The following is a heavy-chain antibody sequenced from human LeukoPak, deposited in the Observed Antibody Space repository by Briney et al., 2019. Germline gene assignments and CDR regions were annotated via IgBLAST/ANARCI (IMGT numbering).Heavy chain of an antibody. J-gene: IGHJ6*03. V-gene: IGHV4-34*01. CDR2: INHSGST. D-gene: IGHD6-13*01. CDR1: GVSFSGYY. Sequence: PSETLSLTCAVYGVSFSGYYWSWIRQPPGKGREWIGEINHSGSTNYNPSLKRRVTISVDTSKNQFSLKLSSVTAADTAVYYCARGLAEYSSSWWGTYYYYMDVWGKGTTVTVSS. CDR3: ARGLAEYSSSWWGTYYYYMDV.